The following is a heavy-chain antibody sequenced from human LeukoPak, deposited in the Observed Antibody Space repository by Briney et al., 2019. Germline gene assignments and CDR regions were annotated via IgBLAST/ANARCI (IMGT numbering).Heavy chain of an antibody. J-gene: IGHJ4*02. CDR2: IIPIFGTA. D-gene: IGHD1-26*01. CDR3: ARVPGSYAVDGYYFDY. Sequence: ASVKVSCKPSGYTFSSYHIHWVRQAPGQGLEWMGGIIPIFGTANYAQKFQGRVTITADESTSTAYTELSSLRSEDTAVYYCARVPGSYAVDGYYFDYWGQGTLVTVSS. V-gene: IGHV1-69*13. CDR1: GYTFSSYH.